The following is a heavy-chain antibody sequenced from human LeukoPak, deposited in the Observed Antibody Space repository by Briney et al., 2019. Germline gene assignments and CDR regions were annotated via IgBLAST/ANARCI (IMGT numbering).Heavy chain of an antibody. Sequence: PGGSLRLSCAASGFTFSDYYMSWIRQAPGKGLEWVSYISSSGSTVYYADSVKGRFTISRDNAKNTLHLQMSSLRAEDTALYYCAKGGATICDNWGQGTLVTVSS. D-gene: IGHD5-12*01. CDR1: GFTFSDYY. J-gene: IGHJ4*02. CDR2: ISSSGSTV. V-gene: IGHV3-11*04. CDR3: AKGGATICDN.